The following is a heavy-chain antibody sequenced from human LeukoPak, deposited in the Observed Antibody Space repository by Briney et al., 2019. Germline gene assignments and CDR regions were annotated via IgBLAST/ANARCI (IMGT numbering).Heavy chain of an antibody. V-gene: IGHV3-30-3*01. CDR2: VSKDGNNI. CDR3: AIQYSGSYYFDY. CDR1: GFDFINFH. D-gene: IGHD1-26*01. J-gene: IGHJ4*02. Sequence: GGSLRLSCAASGFDFINFHIHWVRQAPGKGLEWLAFVSKDGNNIYYADSVKGRFTISRDNSKSTLYLQMNSLRAEDTAVYYCAIQYSGSYYFDYWGQGTLVTVSS.